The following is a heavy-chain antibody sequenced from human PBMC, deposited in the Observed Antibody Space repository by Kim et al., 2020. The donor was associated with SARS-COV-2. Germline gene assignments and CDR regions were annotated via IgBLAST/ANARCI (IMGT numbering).Heavy chain of an antibody. V-gene: IGHV7-4-1*02. Sequence: ASVKVSCKASGYTFTNYAMNWVRQAPGQGLEWMGWINTNTGNPTYAQGFTVRFVFSLDTSVSTAYLQISSLKAEDTAVYYCARDGADSGSYYNFYYYGMDVWGQGTTVTVSS. CDR1: GYTFTNYA. CDR3: ARDGADSGSYYNFYYYGMDV. J-gene: IGHJ6*02. CDR2: INTNTGNP. D-gene: IGHD3-10*01.